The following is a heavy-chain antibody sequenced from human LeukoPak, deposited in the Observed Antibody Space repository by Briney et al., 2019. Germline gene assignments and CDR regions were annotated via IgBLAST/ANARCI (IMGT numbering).Heavy chain of an antibody. J-gene: IGHJ4*02. CDR2: IYSGGST. CDR1: GFTFSSYW. CDR3: ARSMVRGVIGYY. Sequence: GGSLRLSCAASGFTFSSYWVHWVRQAPGKGLEWVSVIYSGGSTYYADSVKGRFTISRDNSKNTLYLQMNSLRAEDTAVYYCARSMVRGVIGYYWGQGTLVTVSS. V-gene: IGHV3-53*01. D-gene: IGHD3-10*01.